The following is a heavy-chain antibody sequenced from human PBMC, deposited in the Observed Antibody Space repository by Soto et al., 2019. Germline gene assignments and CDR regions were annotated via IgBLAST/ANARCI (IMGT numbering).Heavy chain of an antibody. J-gene: IGHJ4*02. CDR3: AESTSGWYNFDS. CDR2: ISGSGGST. V-gene: IGHV3-23*01. CDR1: GFTFSSYA. D-gene: IGHD6-19*01. Sequence: GGSLRLSCAVSGFTFSSYAMNWVRQAPGKGLEWVSGISGSGGSTNYADSVKGRFTISRDNSKNTLYLQMNSLRAEDTAVYYCAESTSGWYNFDSWGQGTLVTVSS.